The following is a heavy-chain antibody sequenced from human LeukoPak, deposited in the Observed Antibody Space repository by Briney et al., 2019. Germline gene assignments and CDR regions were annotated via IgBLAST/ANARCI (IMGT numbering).Heavy chain of an antibody. V-gene: IGHV4-59*08. D-gene: IGHD3-10*01. CDR2: IYYSGST. CDR3: ARGPRFGELLWHWFDP. Sequence: SETLSLTCTVSGGSISSYYWSWIRQPPGKGLEWIGYIYYSGSTNYNPSLKSRVTISEDTSKNQFSLKLRSVTAADTAVYYCARGPRFGELLWHWFDPWGQGTLVTVSS. CDR1: GGSISSYY. J-gene: IGHJ5*02.